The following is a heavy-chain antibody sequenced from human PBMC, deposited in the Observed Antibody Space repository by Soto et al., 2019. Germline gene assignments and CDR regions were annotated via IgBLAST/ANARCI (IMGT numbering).Heavy chain of an antibody. V-gene: IGHV5-10-1*01. J-gene: IGHJ6*02. CDR3: ARLRGDGYTNDYYGMDV. D-gene: IGHD5-12*01. CDR1: GYSFTSYW. CDR2: IDPSDSYT. Sequence: PGESLKISCKGSGYSFTSYWISWVRQMPGKGLEWMGRIDPSDSYTNYSPSFQGHVTISADKSISTAYLQWSSLKAPDTAMYYCARLRGDGYTNDYYGMDVWGQGTTVTVSS.